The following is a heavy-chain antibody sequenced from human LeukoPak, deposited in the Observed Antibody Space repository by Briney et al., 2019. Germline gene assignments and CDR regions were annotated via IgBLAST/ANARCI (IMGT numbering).Heavy chain of an antibody. V-gene: IGHV3-74*01. Sequence: QPGGSLRLSCAASGFTFSSYWMHWVRQAPGKGLVWVSRINTDGSSTSYADSVKGRFTISRDNAKNTLYLQMNSLRAEDTAVYYCARDSSSWPLGDYWGQGTLVTVSS. CDR3: ARDSSSWPLGDY. CDR1: GFTFSSYW. D-gene: IGHD6-13*01. J-gene: IGHJ4*02. CDR2: INTDGSST.